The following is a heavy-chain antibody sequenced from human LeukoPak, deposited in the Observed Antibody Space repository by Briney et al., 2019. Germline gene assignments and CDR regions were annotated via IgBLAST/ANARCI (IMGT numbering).Heavy chain of an antibody. CDR3: AKDNSNWAFDI. CDR2: IRSSGNNV. D-gene: IGHD2/OR15-2a*01. CDR1: GFTFSSYG. J-gene: IGHJ3*02. V-gene: IGHV3-30*02. Sequence: PGGSLRLSCAASGFTFSSYGMHWVCQAPGKGLEWVAFIRSSGNNVYYAASVKGRFTISRDNPQNTLYLQMNSLRADDTAVYYCAKDNSNWAFDIWGQGTLVTVSS.